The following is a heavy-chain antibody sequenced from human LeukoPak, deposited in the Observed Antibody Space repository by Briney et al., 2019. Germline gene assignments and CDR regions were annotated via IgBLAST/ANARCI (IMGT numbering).Heavy chain of an antibody. Sequence: PGGSLRLSCAASGFTFSTYSMNWVRQAPGKGLEWVSYISSSGSTIYYADSVKGRFTISRDNAKNSLYLQMNSLRAEDTAVYYCAILAAAGYYYYYYMDVWGKGTTVTISS. CDR3: AILAAAGYYYYYYMDV. D-gene: IGHD6-13*01. CDR2: ISSSGSTI. CDR1: GFTFSTYS. J-gene: IGHJ6*03. V-gene: IGHV3-48*04.